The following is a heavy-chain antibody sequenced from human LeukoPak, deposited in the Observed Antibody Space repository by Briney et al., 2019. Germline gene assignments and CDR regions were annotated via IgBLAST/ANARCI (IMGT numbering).Heavy chain of an antibody. CDR2: IIPIFGTA. V-gene: IGHV1-69*13. D-gene: IGHD3-3*01. CDR3: ATVASAAFWSGYSRPYYYYYMDV. Sequence: SVKVPCKASGGTFSSYAISWVRQAPGQGLEWMGGIIPIFGTANYAQKFQGRVTITADESTSTAYMELSSLRSEDTAVYYCATVASAAFWSGYSRPYYYYYMDVWGKGTTVTVSS. CDR1: GGTFSSYA. J-gene: IGHJ6*03.